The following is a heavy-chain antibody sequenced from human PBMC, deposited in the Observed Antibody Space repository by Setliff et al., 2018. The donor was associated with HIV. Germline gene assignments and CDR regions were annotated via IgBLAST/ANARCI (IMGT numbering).Heavy chain of an antibody. CDR3: ARNVGGLRSAVNWFDP. D-gene: IGHD4-17*01. CDR1: GVSISNYY. V-gene: IGHV4-59*08. Sequence: TLSLTCSVSGVSISNYYWSWIRQPPGKGLEWIGFIYSSGSTNYNPSLKGRVTISVDTSKNQFSLKLNSVTAADTAVYYCARNVGGLRSAVNWFDPWGQGTLVTVSS. J-gene: IGHJ5*02. CDR2: IYSSGST.